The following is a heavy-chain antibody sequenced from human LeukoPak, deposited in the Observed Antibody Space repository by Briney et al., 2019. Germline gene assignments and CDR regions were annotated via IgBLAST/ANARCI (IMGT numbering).Heavy chain of an antibody. CDR1: GFTFSIYG. Sequence: GGSLRLSCAASGFTFSIYGMHWVRQAPGKGLEWVAVKSYDGSNKYYADSVKGRFTISRDNSKNTLYLQMNSLRAEDTAVYYCAKDQIWFGELSAFDIWGQGTMVTVSS. CDR3: AKDQIWFGELSAFDI. D-gene: IGHD3-10*01. V-gene: IGHV3-30*18. CDR2: KSYDGSNK. J-gene: IGHJ3*02.